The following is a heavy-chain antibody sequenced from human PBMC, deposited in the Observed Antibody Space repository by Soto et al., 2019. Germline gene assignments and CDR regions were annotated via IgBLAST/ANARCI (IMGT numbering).Heavy chain of an antibody. D-gene: IGHD3-10*01. V-gene: IGHV3-23*01. CDR1: GFTFSSYA. CDR3: AKVPGRGVISD. CDR2: ISGSGGST. J-gene: IGHJ4*02. Sequence: GGSLRLSGAASGFTFSSYAKSWVRQAPGKGLEWVSAISGSGGSTYYADCVKGRLTISRDNSKNTLYRQMNSLRAEDTAVYYCAKVPGRGVISDWGQGTLVTVSS.